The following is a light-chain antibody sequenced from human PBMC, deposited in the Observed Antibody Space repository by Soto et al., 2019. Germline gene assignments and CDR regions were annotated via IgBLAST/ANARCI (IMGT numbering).Light chain of an antibody. Sequence: EIVLTQSPSVLSVSPGERATLSCTASKSISSSLAWYQQIPGQAPRLLIYDASSRAAGIPDRFSGSGSATDFTLTISRLEPDDFAVYFCQQFGTSPITSGQGPRWRL. CDR1: KSISSS. CDR2: DAS. J-gene: IGKJ5*01. CDR3: QQFGTSPIT. V-gene: IGKV3-20*01.